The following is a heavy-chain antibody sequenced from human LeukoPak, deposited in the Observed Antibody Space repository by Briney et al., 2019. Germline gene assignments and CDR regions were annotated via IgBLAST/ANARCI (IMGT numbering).Heavy chain of an antibody. Sequence: SETLSLTCSVSGGSISINYWSWIRQPPGKGLEWIGYVYNSGSTDYNPSLKSRVTISVDTSKNQFSLKVNSVTASDTAVYYCVRDRELYYWGQGILVTVSS. J-gene: IGHJ4*02. CDR1: GGSISINY. D-gene: IGHD1-26*01. CDR2: VYNSGST. V-gene: IGHV4-59*01. CDR3: VRDRELYY.